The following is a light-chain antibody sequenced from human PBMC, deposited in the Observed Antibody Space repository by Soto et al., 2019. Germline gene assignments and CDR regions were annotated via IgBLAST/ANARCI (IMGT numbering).Light chain of an antibody. V-gene: IGLV2-11*01. CDR3: CSYAGTYRV. J-gene: IGLJ1*01. CDR1: SSDVGGYNY. Sequence: QSALTQPRSVSGSPGQSVTISCTGTSSDVGGYNYVSWYQQHPGKAPKLMIYDVNKRPSGVPDRFSGSKSGNTASLTISGLQAEDQADYYCCSYAGTYRVFGTGTKLTVL. CDR2: DVN.